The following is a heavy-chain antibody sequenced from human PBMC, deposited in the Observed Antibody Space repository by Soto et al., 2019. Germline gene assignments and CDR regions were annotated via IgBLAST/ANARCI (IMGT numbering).Heavy chain of an antibody. Sequence: PGESLKISCKGSGYSFMSYWISWVRQMPGKGLEWMGRIDPSDSYTNYSPSFQGHVTISADKSISTAYLQWSSLKASDTAMYYCARRGPGYSGYDLNWGQGTLVTVSS. CDR1: GYSFMSYW. CDR2: IDPSDSYT. V-gene: IGHV5-10-1*01. CDR3: ARRGPGYSGYDLN. J-gene: IGHJ4*02. D-gene: IGHD5-12*01.